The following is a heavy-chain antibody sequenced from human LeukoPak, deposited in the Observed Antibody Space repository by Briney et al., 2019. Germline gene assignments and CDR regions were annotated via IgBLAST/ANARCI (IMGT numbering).Heavy chain of an antibody. CDR2: ISYDGSNK. CDR3: ARGDARRPIDY. Sequence: GGSLRLSCAASGFTFSSYAMHWVRQAPGKGLEWVAVISYDGSNKYYADSVKGRFTISRDNSKNTLYLQMNSLRAEDTAVYYCARGDARRPIDYWGQGTLVTVSS. V-gene: IGHV3-30-3*01. D-gene: IGHD6-6*01. J-gene: IGHJ4*02. CDR1: GFTFSSYA.